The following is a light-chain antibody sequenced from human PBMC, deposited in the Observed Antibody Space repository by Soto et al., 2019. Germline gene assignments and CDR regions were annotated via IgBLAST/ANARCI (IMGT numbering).Light chain of an antibody. Sequence: QSVLTQPASVSGSPGQSITISCTGTSSDVGGYNYVSWYQQHPGKAPKLMISDVSNRPSGVSNRFSGSKSGNTASLTISGLQTEDEADYYCRSYTTSSTSVFGTGTRSPS. CDR1: SSDVGGYNY. V-gene: IGLV2-14*01. J-gene: IGLJ1*01. CDR3: RSYTTSSTSV. CDR2: DVS.